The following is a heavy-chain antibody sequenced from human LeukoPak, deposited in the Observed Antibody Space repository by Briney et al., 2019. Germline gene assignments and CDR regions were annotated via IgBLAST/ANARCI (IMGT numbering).Heavy chain of an antibody. CDR2: IYTSGST. J-gene: IGHJ1*01. CDR3: AREDHYSDYDQH. D-gene: IGHD4-11*01. CDR1: GGSISSYY. Sequence: SETLSLTCTVSGGSISSYYWSWIRQPAGKGLEWIGRIYTSGSTNYNPSLTSRVTMSVDTSKNQFSLKLSSVTAADTAVYYCAREDHYSDYDQHWGQGTLVTVSS. V-gene: IGHV4-4*07.